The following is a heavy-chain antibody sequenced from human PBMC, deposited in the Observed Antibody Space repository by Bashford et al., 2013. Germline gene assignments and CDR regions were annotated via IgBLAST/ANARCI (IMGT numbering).Heavy chain of an antibody. CDR1: GYTFTSYY. CDR3: ARLPAWLVDAFDI. Sequence: ASVKVSCKASGYTFTSYYIHWVRQAPGQGLEWMGIINPSGGSTSYAQKFQGRVTMTRDTSTSTVYMELSSLRSEDTAVYYCARLPAWLVDAFDIWGQGTMVTVSS. D-gene: IGHD6-19*01. CDR2: INPSGGST. J-gene: IGHJ3*02. V-gene: IGHV1-46*01.